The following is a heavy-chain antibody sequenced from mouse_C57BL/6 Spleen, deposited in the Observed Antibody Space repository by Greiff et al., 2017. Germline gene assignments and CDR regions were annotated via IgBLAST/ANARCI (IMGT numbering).Heavy chain of an antibody. CDR3: TKTAQPYYAMDY. J-gene: IGHJ4*01. D-gene: IGHD3-2*02. V-gene: IGHV1-5*01. CDR1: GYTFTSYW. CDR2: IYPGNSDT. Sequence: EVQLQQSGTVLARPGASVKMSCKTSGYTFTSYWMHWVKQRPGQGLEWIGAIYPGNSDTSYNQKFKGKANLTAVTSASTAYMELSSLTNEDSAVYYCTKTAQPYYAMDYWGQGTSVTVSS.